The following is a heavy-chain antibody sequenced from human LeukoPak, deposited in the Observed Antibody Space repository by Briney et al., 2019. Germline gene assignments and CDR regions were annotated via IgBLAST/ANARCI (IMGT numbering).Heavy chain of an antibody. CDR2: IRYDGNNK. Sequence: PGGSLRLSCAASGFTFSSYGMHWVRQAPGKGLEWEAFIRYDGNNKYYADSVKGRFTISRDNSKNTLYLQMNSLRAEDTAVYYCAKAAGGKTFGEVIVSTHRPNIDYWGQGTLVTVSS. CDR3: AKAAGGKTFGEVIVSTHRPNIDY. CDR1: GFTFSSYG. J-gene: IGHJ4*02. D-gene: IGHD3-16*02. V-gene: IGHV3-30*02.